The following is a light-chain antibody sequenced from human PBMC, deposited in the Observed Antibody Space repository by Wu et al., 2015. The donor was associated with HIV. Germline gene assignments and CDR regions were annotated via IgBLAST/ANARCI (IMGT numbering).Light chain of an antibody. CDR1: QSVSSSY. J-gene: IGKJ1*01. Sequence: EIVLTQSPGTLSLSPGERATLSCRASQSVSSSYLAWYQQKPGQAPRLLIYGASSRATGIPDRFSGSGSGTDFTLTISRLEPEDFAVYYCQQYGSSPPWAFGQGTERWKSN. CDR3: QQYGSSPPWA. V-gene: IGKV3-20*01. CDR2: GAS.